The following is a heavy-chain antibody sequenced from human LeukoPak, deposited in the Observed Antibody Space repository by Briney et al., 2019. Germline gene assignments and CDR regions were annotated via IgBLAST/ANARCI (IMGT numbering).Heavy chain of an antibody. J-gene: IGHJ4*02. D-gene: IGHD2-21*01. CDR3: AKDPYLPHFDY. CDR2: ITGGGIST. Sequence: GGSLRLSCAASGFTFSNYVMTWVRQTPGKGLEWASSITGGGISTYYADSVKGRFTISRDNSKNTLYLQMNSLRAADTAVYYCAKDPYLPHFDYWGQGTLVIVSS. CDR1: GFTFSNYV. V-gene: IGHV3-23*01.